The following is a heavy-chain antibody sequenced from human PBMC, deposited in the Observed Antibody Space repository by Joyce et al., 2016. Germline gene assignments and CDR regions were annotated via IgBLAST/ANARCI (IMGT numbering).Heavy chain of an antibody. V-gene: IGHV3-21*01. CDR1: GFTLSSYS. J-gene: IGHJ4*02. D-gene: IGHD2-8*01. Sequence: EVQLVESGGGLVKPGGSLRLSCAASGFTLSSYSMSWVRQARGKGLEWVSSLISSSSYIKYTDSVKGRFTISRDNAKNSLYLQMNSLRVEDTAVYYCARSSYTNGIFDYWGQGTLVTVSS. CDR2: LISSSSYI. CDR3: ARSSYTNGIFDY.